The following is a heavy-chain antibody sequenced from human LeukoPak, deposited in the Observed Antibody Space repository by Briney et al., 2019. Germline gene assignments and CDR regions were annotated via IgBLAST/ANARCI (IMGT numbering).Heavy chain of an antibody. CDR2: ISGSGGST. J-gene: IGHJ4*02. Sequence: PGGSLRLSCAASGFTFSSYAMSWVRQAPGKGLEWVSAISGSGGSTYYADSVKGRFTISRDNSKNTLYLQMNSLRAEDTAVYYCAKDQTITIFGVVTAFDYWGQGTLVTVSS. V-gene: IGHV3-23*01. CDR3: AKDQTITIFGVVTAFDY. CDR1: GFTFSSYA. D-gene: IGHD3-3*01.